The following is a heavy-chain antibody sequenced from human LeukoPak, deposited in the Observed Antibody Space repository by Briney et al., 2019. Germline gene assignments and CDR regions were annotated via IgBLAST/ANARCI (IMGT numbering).Heavy chain of an antibody. CDR3: ARRLRHNYFDY. CDR2: ISSSGSTI. J-gene: IGHJ4*02. V-gene: IGHV3-48*03. CDR1: GFTFSSYE. D-gene: IGHD4-17*01. Sequence: PGGSLRLSCAASGFTFSSYEMNWVRQAPGKGLEWVSYISSSGSTIYYADSVKGRFTISRDNAKNSLYLQMNSLRAEDTAVYYCARRLRHNYFDYWGQGTLVTVSS.